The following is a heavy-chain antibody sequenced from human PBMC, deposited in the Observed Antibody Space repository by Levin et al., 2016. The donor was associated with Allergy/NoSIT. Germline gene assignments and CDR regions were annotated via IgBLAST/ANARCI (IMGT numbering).Heavy chain of an antibody. CDR2: IYTSGST. D-gene: IGHD5-24*01. Sequence: SETLSLTCTVSGGSISSGSYYWSWIRQPAGKGLEWIGRIYTSGSTNYNPSLKSRVTISVDTSKNQFSLKLSSVTAADTAVYYCARGQVEIAMGENYYYGMDVWGQGTTVTVSS. J-gene: IGHJ6*02. CDR1: GGSISSGSYY. CDR3: ARGQVEIAMGENYYYGMDV. V-gene: IGHV4-61*02.